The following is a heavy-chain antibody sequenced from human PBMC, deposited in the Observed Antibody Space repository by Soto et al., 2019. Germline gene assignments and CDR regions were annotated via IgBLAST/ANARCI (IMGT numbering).Heavy chain of an antibody. J-gene: IGHJ5*02. CDR2: IYHSGST. CDR3: ATIGGAYGSNNGFDP. CDR1: GGSINKNY. Sequence: QVQLQESGPGLVKPSETLSLTCTVSGGSINKNYWGWIRQSPGKGLEWIGHIYHSGSTKYNSSLKSRVVISIDASRNQFSLRLTSVTAADTAIYYCATIGGAYGSNNGFDPWGQGALVIVSS. D-gene: IGHD3-16*01. V-gene: IGHV4-59*03.